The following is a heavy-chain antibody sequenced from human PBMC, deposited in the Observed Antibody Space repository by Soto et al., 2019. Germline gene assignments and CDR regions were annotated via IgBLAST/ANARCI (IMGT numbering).Heavy chain of an antibody. CDR2: IFHTGAT. J-gene: IGHJ4*02. V-gene: IGHV4-39*01. Sequence: SETLSLTCTVSGDSITSSSFYWGWIRQPPGKGLEWIGHIFHTGATYQNPTLKSRLRMSVDTSKNQFSLNLGSVTATDTAVYYCARRRIVPTTNFDYWGQGTLVTVSS. CDR3: ARRRIVPTTNFDY. D-gene: IGHD1-26*01. CDR1: GDSITSSSFY.